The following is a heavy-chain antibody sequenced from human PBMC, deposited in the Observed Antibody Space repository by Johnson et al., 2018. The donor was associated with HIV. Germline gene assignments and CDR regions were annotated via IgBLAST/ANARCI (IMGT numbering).Heavy chain of an antibody. Sequence: VQLVESGGGVVRPGGSLRLSCAASGFTFDDDVMHWVRQATGRGLEWVSGITTAGDTYYPGSVKGRFTISRENAKNSLYLQMNSLRAEDTAVYYCAREFGDLRAFDIWGQGTMVTVSS. D-gene: IGHD3-16*01. J-gene: IGHJ3*02. CDR2: ITTAGDT. CDR1: GFTFDDDV. CDR3: AREFGDLRAFDI. V-gene: IGHV3-13*01.